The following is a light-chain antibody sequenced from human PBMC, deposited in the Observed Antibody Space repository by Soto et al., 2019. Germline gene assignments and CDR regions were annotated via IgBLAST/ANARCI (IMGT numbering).Light chain of an antibody. V-gene: IGKV1-17*03. CDR3: LRHITYPFT. J-gene: IGKJ3*01. CDR2: AAS. CDR1: QDISNY. Sequence: DIQMTQSPSAMSAYVGDRVTITCRASQDISNYLVWFQQKPGKVPKRLIYAASSFQSGVPSRFIGSGSGTEFTLTISSLQPEDFATYYCLRHITYPFTFGPGTKVDFK.